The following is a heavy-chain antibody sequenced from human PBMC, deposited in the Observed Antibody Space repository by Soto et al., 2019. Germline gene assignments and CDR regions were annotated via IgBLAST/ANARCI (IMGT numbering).Heavy chain of an antibody. Sequence: GASVNVSCKSSGYTFTSYGISWVRQSPGQGLEWMGWISAYNGNTNYAQKLQGRVTMTTDTSTSTAYMELRSLRSDDTAVYYCASGEQWLGVDYYYYGMDVWGQGTTVTVSS. CDR3: ASGEQWLGVDYYYYGMDV. J-gene: IGHJ6*02. CDR2: ISAYNGNT. V-gene: IGHV1-18*04. D-gene: IGHD6-19*01. CDR1: GYTFTSYG.